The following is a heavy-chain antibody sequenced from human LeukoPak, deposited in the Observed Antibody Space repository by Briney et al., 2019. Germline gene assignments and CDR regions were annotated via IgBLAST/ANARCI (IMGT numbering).Heavy chain of an antibody. CDR3: ARETYYYDSSGYYRLAGWFDP. CDR2: INPNSGGT. Sequence: ASVKVSCKASGYTFTGYYMHWVRQAPGQGLEWMGWINPNSGGTNYAQKFQGRVTMTRDTSISIAYMELSRLRSDDTAVYYCARETYYYDSSGYYRLAGWFDPWGQGTLVTVSS. J-gene: IGHJ5*02. CDR1: GYTFTGYY. V-gene: IGHV1-2*02. D-gene: IGHD3-22*01.